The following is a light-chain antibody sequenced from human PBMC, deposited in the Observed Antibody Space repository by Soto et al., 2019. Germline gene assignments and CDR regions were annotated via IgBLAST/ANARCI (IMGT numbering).Light chain of an antibody. V-gene: IGLV1-44*01. CDR3: AAWDDSLNGPV. Sequence: QSVLTQPPSASGTPWQRVTISCSGSSSNIGSNTVNWYQQHPGTAPKLLIYSNNQRPSGVPDRFSGSKSGTSASLAISGLQSEDEADYYCAAWDDSLNGPVCGGGTKLTVL. CDR1: SSNIGSNT. J-gene: IGLJ7*01. CDR2: SNN.